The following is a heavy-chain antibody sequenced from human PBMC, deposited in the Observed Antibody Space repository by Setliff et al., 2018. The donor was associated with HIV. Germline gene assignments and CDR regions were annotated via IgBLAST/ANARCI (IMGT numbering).Heavy chain of an antibody. J-gene: IGHJ5*02. V-gene: IGHV4-31*03. D-gene: IGHD3-22*01. CDR2: ISYRGTT. CDR1: GASLSGDDFF. Sequence: SETLSLTCTVSGASLSGDDFFWNWIRQHPTGALEWIGYISYRGTTFYNPSLKSRLAIPVDTSKSHFPLQLTSMTAADTAVYFCARALYFYDSRGFRSLGFDPWGQGTLVTVSS. CDR3: ARALYFYDSRGFRSLGFDP.